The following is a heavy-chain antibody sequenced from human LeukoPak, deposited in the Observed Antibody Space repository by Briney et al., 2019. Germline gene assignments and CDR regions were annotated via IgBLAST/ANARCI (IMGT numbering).Heavy chain of an antibody. CDR3: ARVGSGWTRGGNYFDY. V-gene: IGHV7-4-1*02. J-gene: IGHJ4*02. CDR1: GYTFTSYA. Sequence: GASVKVSCKASGYTFTSYAMNWVRQAPGQGLEWMGWINTNTGNPTYAQGFTGRFVFSLDTSVSTAYLQISSLKAEDTAVYYCARVGSGWTRGGNYFDYWGRGTLVTVS. CDR2: INTNTGNP. D-gene: IGHD6-19*01.